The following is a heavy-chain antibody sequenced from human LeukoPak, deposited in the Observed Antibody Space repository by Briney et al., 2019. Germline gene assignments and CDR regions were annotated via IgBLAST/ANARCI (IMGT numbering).Heavy chain of an antibody. CDR2: ISGSATNT. J-gene: IGHJ4*02. V-gene: IGHV3-23*01. CDR3: AKARYYDSSGPFDY. D-gene: IGHD3-22*01. CDR1: GFTFSTYA. Sequence: GGSLRPSCAASGFTFSTYAMSWVRQAPGKGLEWVSSISGSATNTYYADSVKGRFTISRDKSKNTLDLQMNSLRVEDTAVYYCAKARYYDSSGPFDYWGQGTLVTVSS.